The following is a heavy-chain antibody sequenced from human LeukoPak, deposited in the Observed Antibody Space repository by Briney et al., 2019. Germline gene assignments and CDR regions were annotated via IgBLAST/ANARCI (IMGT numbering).Heavy chain of an antibody. Sequence: SETLSLTCTVSGGSISSSSYYWGWIRQPPGKGLEWIGSIYYSGSTYYNPSLKSRVTISVDTSKNQFSLKLSSVTAADTAVYYCARGIQLWHHIDYWGQGTLVTVSS. V-gene: IGHV4-39*07. CDR3: ARGIQLWHHIDY. CDR2: IYYSGST. J-gene: IGHJ4*02. D-gene: IGHD5-18*01. CDR1: GGSISSSSYY.